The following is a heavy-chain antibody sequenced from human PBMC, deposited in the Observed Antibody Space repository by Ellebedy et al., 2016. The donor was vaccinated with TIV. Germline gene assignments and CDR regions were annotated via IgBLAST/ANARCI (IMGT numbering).Heavy chain of an antibody. J-gene: IGHJ4*02. CDR1: GYTFTSYA. Sequence: AASVQVSCKASGYTFTSYAMHWVRQAPGQRLEWMGWINAGNGNTKYSQKFQGRVTITRDTSASTAYMELSSLRSEDTAVYSCARITSSGWYVQDGHWGQGTLVTVSS. CDR3: ARITSSGWYVQDGH. V-gene: IGHV1-3*01. D-gene: IGHD6-19*01. CDR2: INAGNGNT.